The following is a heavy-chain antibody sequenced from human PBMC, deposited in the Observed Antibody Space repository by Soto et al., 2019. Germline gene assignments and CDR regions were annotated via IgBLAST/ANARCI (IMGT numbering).Heavy chain of an antibody. J-gene: IGHJ4*02. CDR2: IRGSGDSA. Sequence: VQLLESGGGLVQPGGSLRLSCAASEFTFSDYAMNWVPQAPGKGLEWVPDIRGSGDSARYADSVKGRFTISRDNSKNRLYLQMNSLGVDDTAVYYCGKERRGSGWSVCNYWGQGTLVTVSS. D-gene: IGHD6-19*01. V-gene: IGHV3-23*01. CDR3: GKERRGSGWSVCNY. CDR1: EFTFSDYA.